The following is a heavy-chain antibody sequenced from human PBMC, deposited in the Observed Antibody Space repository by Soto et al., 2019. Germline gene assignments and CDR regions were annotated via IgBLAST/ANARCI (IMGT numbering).Heavy chain of an antibody. CDR1: GFTFSSYA. CDR2: ISGSGGST. Sequence: GGSLRLSCAASGFTFSSYAMSWVRQAPGKGLEWVSAISGSGGSTYYADSVKGRFTISRDNSKNTLYLQMNSLRAEDTAVYYCAKGGGDYYYYGMDVWGQGTTVTVSS. V-gene: IGHV3-23*01. CDR3: AKGGGDYYYYGMDV. D-gene: IGHD3-16*01. J-gene: IGHJ6*02.